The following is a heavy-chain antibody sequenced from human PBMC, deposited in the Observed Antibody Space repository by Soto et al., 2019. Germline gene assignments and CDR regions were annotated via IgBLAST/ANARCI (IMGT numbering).Heavy chain of an antibody. CDR1: GFTFSSYA. CDR3: ARDWRPQGGDHYYYGMDV. V-gene: IGHV3-30-3*01. J-gene: IGHJ6*02. D-gene: IGHD2-21*02. CDR2: ISYDGSNK. Sequence: ESGGGVVQPGRSLRLSCAASGFTFSSYAMHWVRQAPGKGLEWVAVISYDGSNKYYADSVKGRFTISRDNSKNTLYLQMNSLRAEDTAVYYCARDWRPQGGDHYYYGMDVWGQGTTVTVSS.